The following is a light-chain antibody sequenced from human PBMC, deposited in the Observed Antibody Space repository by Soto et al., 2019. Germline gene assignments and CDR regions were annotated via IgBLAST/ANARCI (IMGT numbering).Light chain of an antibody. J-gene: IGLJ1*01. CDR1: SSNLGAPYD. Sequence: QSALTQPPSVSGAPGQTVIISCSGSSSNLGAPYDVNWFRQLPGTVPKLMIYEVTKRPSGVPDRFSGSKSGNTASLTVSGLQADDEADYYCSSYAGNNNYVFGTGTKVTVL. CDR3: SSYAGNNNYV. V-gene: IGLV2-8*01. CDR2: EVT.